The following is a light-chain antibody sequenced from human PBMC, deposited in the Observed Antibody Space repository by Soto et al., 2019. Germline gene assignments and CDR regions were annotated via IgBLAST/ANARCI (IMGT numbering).Light chain of an antibody. CDR1: QSVISSY. Sequence: EIVLTQSPGTLSLSPGEIATLSFRASQSVISSYLAWYQQKPGQAPSLLIYAASTRATCIPARFSGSGSGTDFALTISRLEPEDFAVYYCQQYGSSLSWTFGQGTKVDI. V-gene: IGKV3-20*01. CDR3: QQYGSSLSWT. CDR2: AAS. J-gene: IGKJ1*01.